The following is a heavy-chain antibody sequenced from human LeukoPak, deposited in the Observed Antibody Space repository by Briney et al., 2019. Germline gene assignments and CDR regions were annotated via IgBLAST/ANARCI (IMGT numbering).Heavy chain of an antibody. CDR1: VASVRSSGYY. CDR2: VYYTGST. J-gene: IGHJ5*02. V-gene: IGHV4-61*08. Sequence: PSETLSLTCTVSVASVRSSGYYCSWLRPPPGKGLEWIGHVYYTGSTNYNPSLQSRVTISIDTSKNQFSLDLISVTTADTATYYCAREKHLERGWFDPWGQGTLVTVSS. CDR3: AREKHLERGWFDP. D-gene: IGHD1-1*01.